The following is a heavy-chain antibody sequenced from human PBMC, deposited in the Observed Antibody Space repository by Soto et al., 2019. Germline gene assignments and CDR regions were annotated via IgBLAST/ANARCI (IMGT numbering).Heavy chain of an antibody. CDR3: ATVPYYGSGSYYNPHPH. D-gene: IGHD3-10*01. CDR2: FDPEDGET. V-gene: IGHV1-24*01. J-gene: IGHJ4*02. CDR1: GYTLTELS. Sequence: ASVKVSCKVSGYTLTELSMHWVRQAPGKGLEWMGGFDPEDGETIYAQKFQGRVTMTEDTSTDTAYMELSSLRSEDTAVYYCATVPYYGSGSYYNPHPHWGQGTLVTVSS.